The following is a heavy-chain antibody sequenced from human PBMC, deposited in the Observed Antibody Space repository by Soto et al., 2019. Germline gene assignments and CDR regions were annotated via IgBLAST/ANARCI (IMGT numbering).Heavy chain of an antibody. Sequence: GGSLRLSCAASGFTFSSYAMSWVRQAPGKGLEWVSAISPSGVSTYYADSVKGRFTISRDTSKNTLYLHINTLRAEDTAIYYCVSKVAGWARPFDYWGQGALVTVSS. V-gene: IGHV3-23*01. CDR2: ISPSGVST. J-gene: IGHJ4*02. D-gene: IGHD6-6*01. CDR3: VSKVAGWARPFDY. CDR1: GFTFSSYA.